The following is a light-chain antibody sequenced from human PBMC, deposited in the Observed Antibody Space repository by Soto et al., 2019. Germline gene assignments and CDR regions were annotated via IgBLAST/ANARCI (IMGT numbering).Light chain of an antibody. V-gene: IGKV1-33*01. CDR1: QDISNY. Sequence: DIQMTQSPSSLSASVGDRVTITCQASQDISNYLNWYQQKPGKAPKLLIYDASNLETGVPSRFSGRGSGTDFTFTISSLQPEDIATYYCQQYDNLPPYTFGQGTKVEIK. CDR3: QQYDNLPPYT. J-gene: IGKJ2*01. CDR2: DAS.